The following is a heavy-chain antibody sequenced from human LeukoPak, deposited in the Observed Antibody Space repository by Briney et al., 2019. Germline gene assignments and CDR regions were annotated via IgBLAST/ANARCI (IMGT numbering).Heavy chain of an antibody. D-gene: IGHD4-17*01. J-gene: IGHJ4*02. CDR3: AREGYGDPVDY. V-gene: IGHV1-69*05. Sequence: SVKVSCKASGGTFSSYAISWVRQAPGQGLEWMERIIPIFGTANYAQKFQGRVTITTDESTSTAYMELSSLRSEDTAVYYCAREGYGDPVDYWGQGTLVTVCS. CDR1: GGTFSSYA. CDR2: IIPIFGTA.